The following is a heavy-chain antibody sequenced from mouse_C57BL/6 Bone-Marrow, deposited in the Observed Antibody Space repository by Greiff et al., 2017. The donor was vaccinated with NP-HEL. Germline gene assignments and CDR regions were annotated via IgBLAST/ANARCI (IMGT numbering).Heavy chain of an antibody. Sequence: VQLKESGGGLVQPGGSLKLSCAASGFTFSDYYMYWVRQTPEKRLEWVAYISNGGGSTYYPDTVKGRFTISRDNAKNTLYLQMSRLKSEDTAMYYCARRAYYAMDYWGQGTSVTVSS. CDR2: ISNGGGST. J-gene: IGHJ4*01. CDR3: ARRAYYAMDY. V-gene: IGHV5-12*01. CDR1: GFTFSDYY.